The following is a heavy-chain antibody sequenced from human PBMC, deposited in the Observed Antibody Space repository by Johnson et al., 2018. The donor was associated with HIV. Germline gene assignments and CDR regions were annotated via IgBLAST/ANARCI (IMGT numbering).Heavy chain of an antibody. CDR1: GFTFSSYV. Sequence: VQLVESGGGLVQPGGSLRVSCAASGFTFSSYVMHWVRQAPGRGLEYVSAISTNGGSTYYANSVKGRFTISRDNFKNTLYLQMGSLRAEDMAVYYWARARRSSWYDGAFDIWGQGAMVTVSS. V-gene: IGHV3-64*01. CDR2: ISTNGGST. J-gene: IGHJ3*02. D-gene: IGHD6-13*01. CDR3: ARARRSSWYDGAFDI.